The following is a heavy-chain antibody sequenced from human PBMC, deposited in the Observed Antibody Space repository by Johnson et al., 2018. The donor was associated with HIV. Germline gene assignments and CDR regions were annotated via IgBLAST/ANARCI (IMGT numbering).Heavy chain of an antibody. V-gene: IGHV3-30*18. CDR2: ISYDGSNK. Sequence: QEQLVESWGGLVKPGGSLRLSCAASGFTFSNAWMSWVRQAPGKGLEWVAVISYDGSNKYYADSVKGRFTISRDNAKNSLYLQMNSLRAEDTAVYYCAKGGSGWPWIAFDIWGQGTMVTVSS. J-gene: IGHJ3*02. CDR1: GFTFSNAW. CDR3: AKGGSGWPWIAFDI. D-gene: IGHD6-19*01.